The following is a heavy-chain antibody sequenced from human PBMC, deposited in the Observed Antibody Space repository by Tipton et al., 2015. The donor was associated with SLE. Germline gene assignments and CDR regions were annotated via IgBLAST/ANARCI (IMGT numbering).Heavy chain of an antibody. CDR1: GGSISSSSYY. V-gene: IGHV4-39*07. CDR3: ARAASGCSSTSCPFDY. D-gene: IGHD2-2*01. J-gene: IGHJ4*02. Sequence: GSLRLSCTVSGGSISSSSYYWGWIRQPPGKGLEWIGSIYYSGSTYYNPSLKSRVTISVDTSKNQFSLKLSSVTAADTAVYYRARAASGCSSTSCPFDYWSQGTLVTVSS. CDR2: IYYSGST.